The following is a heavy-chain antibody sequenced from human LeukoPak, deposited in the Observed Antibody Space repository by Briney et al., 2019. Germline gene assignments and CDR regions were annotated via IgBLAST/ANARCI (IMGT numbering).Heavy chain of an antibody. Sequence: GGSLRLSCAASGFTFSSYGMHWVRQAPGKGLEWVAVIWYDGSNKYYADSVKGRFTISRDNSKNTLYLQMNSLRAEDTAVYYCARFSDDDYGDYVARPYGMDVWGKGTTVTVSS. D-gene: IGHD4-17*01. CDR2: IWYDGSNK. J-gene: IGHJ6*04. CDR1: GFTFSSYG. V-gene: IGHV3-33*01. CDR3: ARFSDDDYGDYVARPYGMDV.